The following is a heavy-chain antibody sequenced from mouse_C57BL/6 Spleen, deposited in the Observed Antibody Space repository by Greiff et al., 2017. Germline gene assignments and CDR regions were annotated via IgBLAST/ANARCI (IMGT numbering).Heavy chain of an antibody. Sequence: VQLQQSGPELVKPGASVKISCKASGYTFTDYYMNWVKQSHGKSLEWIGDINPNNGGTSYNQKFKGKATLTVDKSSSTAYMELRSLTSEDSAVYYCARSGYGSSYDDAMGYWGQGTSVTVSS. J-gene: IGHJ4*01. V-gene: IGHV1-26*01. D-gene: IGHD1-1*01. CDR1: GYTFTDYY. CDR2: INPNNGGT. CDR3: ARSGYGSSYDDAMGY.